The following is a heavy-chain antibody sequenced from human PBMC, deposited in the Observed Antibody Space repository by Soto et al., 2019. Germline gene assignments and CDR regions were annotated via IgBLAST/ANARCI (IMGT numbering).Heavy chain of an antibody. D-gene: IGHD1-1*01. CDR3: AGERYRFRRVPFAL. CDR2: DYYTGIN. CDR1: GGSVGTGDYA. J-gene: IGHJ2*01. Sequence: QVQLQESGPGLVKPSQTLSLTCTVSGGSVGTGDYAWTWIRQAPGKDLAWLAYDYYTGINYQNPFLKRLASISLYRSKNQFSLELSFVTGPDTAVYYCAGERYRFRRVPFALWGRGTLVTVSS. V-gene: IGHV4-30-4*01.